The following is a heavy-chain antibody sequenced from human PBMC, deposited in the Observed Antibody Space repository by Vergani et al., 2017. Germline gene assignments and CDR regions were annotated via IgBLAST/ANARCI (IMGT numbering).Heavy chain of an antibody. CDR2: ISSSGSTI. CDR3: ARDPVVGATRAFDI. CDR1: GFTFSSYE. J-gene: IGHJ3*02. V-gene: IGHV3-48*03. Sequence: EVQLVESGGGLVQPGGSLRLSCAASGFTFSSYEMNWVRQAPGKGLEWVSYISSSGSTIYYADSVKGRFTISRDNAKNSLYLQMNSLRAEDTAVYYCARDPVVGATRAFDIWGQGTMVTVSS. D-gene: IGHD1-26*01.